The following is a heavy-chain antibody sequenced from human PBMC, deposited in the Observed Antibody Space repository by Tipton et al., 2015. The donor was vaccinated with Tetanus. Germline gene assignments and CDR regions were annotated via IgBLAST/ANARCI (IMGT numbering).Heavy chain of an antibody. CDR2: VSPYNGDT. V-gene: IGHV1-18*01. CDR1: GYTFTNHA. CDR3: ATFYYGSGSYRGGLRKFDY. J-gene: IGHJ4*02. D-gene: IGHD3-10*01. Sequence: QSGAEVKKPGASVKVSCKASGYTFTNHAISWVRQAPGQGLEWMGWVSPYNGDTFFAQNVQGRVTMTTDTSTSTAYMELRTLRSDDTAVYYCATFYYGSGSYRGGLRKFDYWGQGTLVTVSS.